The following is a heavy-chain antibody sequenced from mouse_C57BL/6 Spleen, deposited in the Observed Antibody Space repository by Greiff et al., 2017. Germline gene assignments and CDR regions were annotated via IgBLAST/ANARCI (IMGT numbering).Heavy chain of an antibody. D-gene: IGHD4-1*01. Sequence: EVQLVESGRGLVKPGGSLKLSCAASGFTFSDYGMHWVRQAPEKGLEWVAYICSGSSTIYYADTVKGRFTISKDNAKNTLFLQITSLRSEDTAMYYCARGKNCYFDYWGQGTTLTVSS. CDR3: ARGKNCYFDY. CDR2: ICSGSSTI. J-gene: IGHJ2*01. CDR1: GFTFSDYG. V-gene: IGHV5-17*01.